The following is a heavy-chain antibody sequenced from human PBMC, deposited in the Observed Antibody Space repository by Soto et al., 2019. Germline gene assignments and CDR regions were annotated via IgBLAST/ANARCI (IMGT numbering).Heavy chain of an antibody. CDR1: SADIVLQTCI. Sequence: VTLSQTRIGSSADIVLQTCIPSWARKHPGKGLEWVGHIYYSGRTNYSPSLKSRGTISLNTPNNQFSLKVTSVTAADTAVYYCAMIPFD. CDR3: AMIPFD. J-gene: IGHJ3*02. V-gene: IGHV4-61*01. CDR2: IYYSGRT.